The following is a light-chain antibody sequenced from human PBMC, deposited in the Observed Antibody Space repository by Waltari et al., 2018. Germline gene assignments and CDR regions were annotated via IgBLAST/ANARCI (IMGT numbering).Light chain of an antibody. CDR1: QRFVFSSNNKNY. CDR3: QQCYTFPYT. Sequence: DIVLTQSPEYLPVSLGERATINCKSSQRFVFSSNNKNYLACYQQKPGQPPKLLLTWASTRESGVPDRFSGSGSETDFTLTISSLQAEDVAVYYCQQCYTFPYTFVQGTKLEIK. CDR2: WAS. V-gene: IGKV4-1*01. J-gene: IGKJ2*01.